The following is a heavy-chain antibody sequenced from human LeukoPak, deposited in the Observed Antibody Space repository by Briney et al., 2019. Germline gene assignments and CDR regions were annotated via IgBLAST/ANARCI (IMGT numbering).Heavy chain of an antibody. J-gene: IGHJ5*02. Sequence: GASVKVSCKASGYTFIEYNMYWVRQAPGQGLEWMGRINPNSGDTYYAQKFQGRVTMTRDTSINTAYMELSRLTSDDTAVYYCARGTGSSWFDPWGQGTLVTVSA. V-gene: IGHV1-2*02. CDR2: INPNSGDT. D-gene: IGHD3-10*01. CDR3: ARGTGSSWFDP. CDR1: GYTFIEYN.